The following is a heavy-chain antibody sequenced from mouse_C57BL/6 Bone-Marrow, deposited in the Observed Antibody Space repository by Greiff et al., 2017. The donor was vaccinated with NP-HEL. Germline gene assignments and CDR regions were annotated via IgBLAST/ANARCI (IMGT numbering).Heavy chain of an antibody. V-gene: IGHV1-52*01. CDR2: IDPSDSET. CDR1: GYTFTSYW. J-gene: IGHJ3*01. CDR3: ARGDYYGSSDAY. D-gene: IGHD1-1*01. Sequence: QVQLQQPGAELVRPGSSVKLSCKASGYTFTSYWMHWVKQRPIQGLEWIGNIDPSDSETHYNQKFKDKATLTVDKSSSTAYMQLSSLTSEDSAVYYCARGDYYGSSDAYWGQGTLVTVSA.